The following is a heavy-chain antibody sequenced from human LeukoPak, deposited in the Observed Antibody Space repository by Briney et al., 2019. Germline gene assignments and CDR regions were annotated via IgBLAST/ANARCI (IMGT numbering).Heavy chain of an antibody. D-gene: IGHD3-16*02. CDR1: GGSISSSSYY. J-gene: IGHJ3*02. CDR2: ICYSGST. Sequence: SETLSLTCTVSGGSISSSSYYWGWIRQPPGKGLEWIGSICYSGSTYYNPSLKSRVTISVDTSKNQFSLKLSSVTAADTAVYYCARHELSKLAGAFDIWGQGTMVTVSS. CDR3: ARHELSKLAGAFDI. V-gene: IGHV4-39*01.